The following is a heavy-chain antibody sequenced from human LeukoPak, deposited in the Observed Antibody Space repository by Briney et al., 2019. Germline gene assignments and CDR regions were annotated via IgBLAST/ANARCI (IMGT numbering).Heavy chain of an antibody. V-gene: IGHV4-34*01. CDR3: ARSQYSSSWSLFGY. CDR1: GGSFSGYY. D-gene: IGHD6-13*01. J-gene: IGHJ4*02. Sequence: SETLSLTCAVYGGSFSGYYWSWIRQPPGKGLEWIGEINHSGSTNYNPSLKSRVTISVDTSKNQFSLKLSSVTTADTAVYYCARSQYSSSWSLFGYWGQGTLVTVSS. CDR2: INHSGST.